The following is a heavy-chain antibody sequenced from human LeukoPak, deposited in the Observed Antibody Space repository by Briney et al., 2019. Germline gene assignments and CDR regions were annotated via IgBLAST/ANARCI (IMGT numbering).Heavy chain of an antibody. V-gene: IGHV4-30-2*01. CDR1: GGSISSGGYS. D-gene: IGHD3-10*01. J-gene: IGHJ3*02. CDR2: IYHSGST. Sequence: SETLSLTCAVSGGSISSGGYSWSWIRQPPGKGLEWIGYIYHSGSTYYNPSLKSRVTISVDRSKNQFSLKLSSVTAADTAVYYCARVLFDAFDIWGQGTMVIVSS. CDR3: ARVLFDAFDI.